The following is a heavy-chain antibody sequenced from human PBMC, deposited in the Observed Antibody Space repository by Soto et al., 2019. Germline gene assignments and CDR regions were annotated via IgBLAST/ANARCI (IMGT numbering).Heavy chain of an antibody. V-gene: IGHV1-2*04. Sequence: QVPLVQSGAEVKKPGASVKVSCKASGYTFTGYYMHWVRQAPGQGLEWMGWINPNSGGTNYAQKFQGWVTMTRDTSISTAYMELSRLRSDDTAVYYCARVGYSGYDSYYYGMDVWGQGTTVTVSS. CDR3: ARVGYSGYDSYYYGMDV. D-gene: IGHD5-12*01. CDR1: GYTFTGYY. CDR2: INPNSGGT. J-gene: IGHJ6*02.